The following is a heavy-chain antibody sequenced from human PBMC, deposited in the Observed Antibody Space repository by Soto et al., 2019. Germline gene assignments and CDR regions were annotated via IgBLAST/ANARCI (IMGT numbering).Heavy chain of an antibody. J-gene: IGHJ4*02. D-gene: IGHD3-22*01. CDR3: ERDLGIYYDSSGYYQTQIYRDY. V-gene: IGHV1-46*01. Sequence: QVQLVQSGAEVKKPGASVKVSCKASGYTFTSYYMHWVRQAPGQGLEWMGIINPSGGSTSYAQKFQGRVTMTRDTSTSTVYMELSSLRSEDTAVYYCERDLGIYYDSSGYYQTQIYRDYWGQGTLVTVSS. CDR1: GYTFTSYY. CDR2: INPSGGST.